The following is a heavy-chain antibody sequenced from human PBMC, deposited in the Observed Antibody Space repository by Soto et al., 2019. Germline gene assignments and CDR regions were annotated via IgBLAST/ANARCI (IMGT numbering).Heavy chain of an antibody. V-gene: IGHV3-48*01. D-gene: IGHD3-9*01. CDR1: GFTPSRLS. J-gene: IGHJ3*02. CDR2: INSAGSII. Sequence: EVQLVQSGGALVQPGGSLRLSCAASGFTPSRLSMNWVRQAPGKGLEWISYINSAGSIIYYADSVKGRFTISRDNAKNSLYLQMNSLRAEDTAVYYCATGIDFGWLDNRSRALEIWGEGTMVTVSS. CDR3: ATGIDFGWLDNRSRALEI.